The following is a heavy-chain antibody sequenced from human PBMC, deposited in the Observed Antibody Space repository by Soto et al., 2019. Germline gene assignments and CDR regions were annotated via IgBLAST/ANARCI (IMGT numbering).Heavy chain of an antibody. Sequence: EVQLVESGGGLVKPGGSLRISCAASGFTLTNAWMSWVRQAPGRGLEWVGRIGAKSDGGATDYAVSVKGRFTISRDDSKHTLYLQMNSLKTEDKGMYYCTPRIAGGQGTRVTVSS. CDR1: GFTLTNAW. D-gene: IGHD2-15*01. J-gene: IGHJ4*02. V-gene: IGHV3-15*04. CDR3: TPRIA. CDR2: IGAKSDGGAT.